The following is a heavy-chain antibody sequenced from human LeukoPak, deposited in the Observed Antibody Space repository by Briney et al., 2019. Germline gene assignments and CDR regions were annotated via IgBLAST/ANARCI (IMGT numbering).Heavy chain of an antibody. D-gene: IGHD3-9*01. CDR2: ISSSGSYI. Sequence: GGSLRLSCAASGFTFSSYEMNWVRQAPGKGLEWVSYISSSGSYIYYADSVKGRFTISRDNAKNSLYLQMNSLRAEDTAVYYCARAPRGILTAYYFDYWGQGTLVTVSS. CDR1: GFTFSSYE. V-gene: IGHV3-21*05. CDR3: ARAPRGILTAYYFDY. J-gene: IGHJ4*02.